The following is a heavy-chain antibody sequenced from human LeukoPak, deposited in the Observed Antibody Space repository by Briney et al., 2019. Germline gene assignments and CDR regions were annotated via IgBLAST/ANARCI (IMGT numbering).Heavy chain of an antibody. Sequence: GGSLRLSCAASGFTFSSYWMSWVRQAPGKGLEWVANIKQDGSEKYYVDSVKGRFTISRDNAKNSLYLQMNSLRAEDTAVYYCARVPYSSGWYVGWFDPWGQGTLVTVSS. D-gene: IGHD6-19*01. CDR1: GFTFSSYW. CDR2: IKQDGSEK. J-gene: IGHJ5*02. CDR3: ARVPYSSGWYVGWFDP. V-gene: IGHV3-7*01.